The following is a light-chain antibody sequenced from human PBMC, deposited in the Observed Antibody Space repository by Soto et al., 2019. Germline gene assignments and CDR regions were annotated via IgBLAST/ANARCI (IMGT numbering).Light chain of an antibody. CDR3: QQRSNWVS. Sequence: EIVLTQSPATLSLSPGERATLSCRASQSVSSYLAWYQQKPGQAPRLLIYDASNRATVIPARFSGSGSGTDFTLTISSLEPEDFAVYYCQQRSNWVSFGGGTKVEIK. V-gene: IGKV3-11*01. J-gene: IGKJ4*01. CDR1: QSVSSY. CDR2: DAS.